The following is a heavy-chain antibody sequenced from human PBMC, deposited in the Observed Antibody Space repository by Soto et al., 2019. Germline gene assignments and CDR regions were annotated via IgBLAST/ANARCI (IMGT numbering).Heavy chain of an antibody. J-gene: IGHJ4*02. CDR3: ARDLDVKSRSVSGY. V-gene: IGHV1-18*01. CDR1: GYTFTSYG. Sequence: ASVKVSCKASGYTFTSYGISWVRQAPGQGLEWMGWISAYNGNTNYAQMLQGRVTMTTDTSTSTAYMELRSLRSDDTAVYYCARDLDVKSRSVSGYWGQGTLVTVSS. CDR2: ISAYNGNT. D-gene: IGHD1-1*01.